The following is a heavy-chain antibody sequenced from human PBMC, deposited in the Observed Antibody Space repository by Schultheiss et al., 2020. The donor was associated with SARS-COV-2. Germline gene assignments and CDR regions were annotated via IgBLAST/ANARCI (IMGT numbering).Heavy chain of an antibody. CDR1: SGSISSYY. CDR2: IYYSGST. D-gene: IGHD2-15*01. CDR3: ARVQGRSGSPSRYGMDV. J-gene: IGHJ6*02. Sequence: SETLSLTCTVSSGSISSYYWSWIRQPPGKGLEWIGYIYYSGSTNYNPSLKSRVTISVDTSKNQFSLKLSSVTAADTAVYYCARVQGRSGSPSRYGMDVWGQGTTVTVSS. V-gene: IGHV4-59*01.